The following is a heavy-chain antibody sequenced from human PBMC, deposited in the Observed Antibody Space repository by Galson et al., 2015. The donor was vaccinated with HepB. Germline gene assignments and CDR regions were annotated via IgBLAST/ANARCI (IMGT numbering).Heavy chain of an antibody. J-gene: IGHJ6*02. Sequence: SLRLSCAASGFTFSSYSMNWVRQAPGKGLEWVSYISSSSSTIYYADSVKGRFTISRDNAKNSLYLQMNSLRDEDTAVYYCASPYGGTDYGDYGNYNYGMDVWGQGTTVTVSS. CDR2: ISSSSSTI. CDR1: GFTFSSYS. D-gene: IGHD4-17*01. V-gene: IGHV3-48*02. CDR3: ASPYGGTDYGDYGNYNYGMDV.